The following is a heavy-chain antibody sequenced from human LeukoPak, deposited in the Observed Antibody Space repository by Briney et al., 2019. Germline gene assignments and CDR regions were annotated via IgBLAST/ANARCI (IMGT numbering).Heavy chain of an antibody. CDR3: ARARGIAVAGTETFDP. J-gene: IGHJ5*02. CDR2: MNPNSGNT. V-gene: IGHV1-8*01. D-gene: IGHD6-19*01. Sequence: ASVKVSCKASGYTFTSYDMNWVRQATGQGLEWMGWMNPNSGNTGYAQKFQGRVTMTRNTSISTAYMELSSLRSEDTAVYYCARARGIAVAGTETFDPWGQGTLVTVSS. CDR1: GYTFTSYD.